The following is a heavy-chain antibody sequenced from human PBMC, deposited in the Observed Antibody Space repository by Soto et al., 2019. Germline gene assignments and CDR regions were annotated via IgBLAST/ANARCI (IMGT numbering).Heavy chain of an antibody. CDR3: ARGYGSGSYYNGGQYYYGMDV. Sequence: SETLSLTCTVSGGSISSYYWSWIRQPPGKGLEWIGEIYHSGSTNYNPSLKSRVTISVDKSKNQFSLKLSSVTAADTAVYYCARGYGSGSYYNGGQYYYGMDVWGQGTTVTV. D-gene: IGHD3-10*01. J-gene: IGHJ6*02. CDR2: IYHSGST. V-gene: IGHV4-59*12. CDR1: GGSISSYY.